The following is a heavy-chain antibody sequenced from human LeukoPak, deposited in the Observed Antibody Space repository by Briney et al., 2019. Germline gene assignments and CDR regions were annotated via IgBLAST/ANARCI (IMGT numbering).Heavy chain of an antibody. J-gene: IGHJ4*02. CDR3: AILQSETYDSSGYPDY. CDR2: INHSGST. CDR1: SGSFSGYY. D-gene: IGHD3-22*01. V-gene: IGHV4-34*01. Sequence: PSETLSLTCAVYSGSFSGYYWSWIRQPPGKGLEWIGEINHSGSTNYNPSLKSRVTISVDTSKNQFSLKLSSVTAADTAVYYCAILQSETYDSSGYPDYWGQGTLVTVSS.